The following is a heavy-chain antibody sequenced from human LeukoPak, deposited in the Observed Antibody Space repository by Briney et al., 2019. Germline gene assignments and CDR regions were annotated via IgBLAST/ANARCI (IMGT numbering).Heavy chain of an antibody. V-gene: IGHV1-18*04. Sequence: GASVKVSCKASGYTFTGYYMHWVRQAPGQGLEWVGWISTYNGDTNYAQKLQGRVTMTTDTSTSTAYMELRSLRSDDTAVYYCAREGLGELTLDYWGQGTLVTVSS. D-gene: IGHD3-16*01. CDR2: ISTYNGDT. J-gene: IGHJ4*02. CDR1: GYTFTGYY. CDR3: AREGLGELTLDY.